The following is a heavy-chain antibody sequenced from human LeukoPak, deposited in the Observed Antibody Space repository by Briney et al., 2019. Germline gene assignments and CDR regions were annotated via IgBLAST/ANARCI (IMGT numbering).Heavy chain of an antibody. J-gene: IGHJ4*02. Sequence: GGSLRLSCVTSGYTFGTYGVSWVRQAPGKGLQWVSSIGAKVSDTNYADSVGGRFTISRDNSKNTLYLQMNSLRAEDTAIYYCARYITTFADWGQGTLVTVSS. CDR1: GYTFGTYG. V-gene: IGHV3-23*01. CDR2: IGAKVSDT. CDR3: ARYITTFAD. D-gene: IGHD5-18*01.